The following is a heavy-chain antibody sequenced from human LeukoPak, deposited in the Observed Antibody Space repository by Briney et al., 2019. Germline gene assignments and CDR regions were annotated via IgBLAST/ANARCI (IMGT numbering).Heavy chain of an antibody. CDR3: ARAKGGLERRRRDAFDI. J-gene: IGHJ3*02. CDR2: IYYSGST. Sequence: PSETLSLTCTVSGGSISSYYWSWIRQPPGKGLEWIGYIYYSGSTNYNPSLKSRVTISVDKSKNQFSLKLSSVTAADTAVYYCARAKGGLERRRRDAFDIWGQGTMVTVSS. V-gene: IGHV4-59*01. D-gene: IGHD1-1*01. CDR1: GGSISSYY.